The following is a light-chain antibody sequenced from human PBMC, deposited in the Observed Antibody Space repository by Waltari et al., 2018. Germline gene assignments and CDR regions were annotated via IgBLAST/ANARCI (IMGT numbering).Light chain of an antibody. V-gene: IGKV1-NL1*01. CDR1: QGISNS. Sequence: DVQMTQSPSSLSASVGDRVNISCRASQGISNSLAWYQHKPGKAPKLLLSAASRLQSGVPSRFNGTGSATDYTLTISSLQPEDFATYYCQHYYVTPPAFGQGTKVEI. CDR3: QHYYVTPPA. CDR2: AAS. J-gene: IGKJ1*01.